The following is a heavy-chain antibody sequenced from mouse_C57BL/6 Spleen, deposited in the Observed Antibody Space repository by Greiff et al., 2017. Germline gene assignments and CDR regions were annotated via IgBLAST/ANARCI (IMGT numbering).Heavy chain of an antibody. J-gene: IGHJ4*01. V-gene: IGHV14-4*01. CDR2: IDPENGDT. Sequence: EVQLVESGAELVRPGASVKLSCTASGFNIKDDYMHWVKQRPEQGLEWIGWIDPENGDTEYASKFQGKATITADTSSNTAYLQLSSLTSEDTAVYYCNYYGSSYDAMDYWGQGTSVTVSS. CDR1: GFNIKDDY. D-gene: IGHD1-1*01. CDR3: NYYGSSYDAMDY.